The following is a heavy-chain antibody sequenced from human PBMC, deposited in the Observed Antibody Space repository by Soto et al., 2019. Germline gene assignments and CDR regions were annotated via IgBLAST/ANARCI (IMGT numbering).Heavy chain of an antibody. Sequence: PGESLKISCKGSGYSFTSYWIGWVRQMPGKGLEWMGIIYPGDSDTRYSPSFQGQVTISADKSISTAYLQWSSLKASGTAMYYCARRAASIYYYYGMDVWGQGTTVTVSS. CDR3: ARRAASIYYYYGMDV. J-gene: IGHJ6*02. V-gene: IGHV5-51*01. CDR1: GYSFTSYW. CDR2: IYPGDSDT. D-gene: IGHD6-25*01.